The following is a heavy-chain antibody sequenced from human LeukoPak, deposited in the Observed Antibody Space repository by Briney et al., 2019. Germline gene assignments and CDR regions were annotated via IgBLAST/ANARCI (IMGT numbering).Heavy chain of an antibody. Sequence: PGGSLRLSCAASGFTFSSYAMHWARQAPGKGLEWVAVISYDGSNKYYADSVKGRFTISRDNSKNTLYLQMNSLRAEDTAVYYCARVGSPWFGELLNWFDPWGQGTLVTVSS. CDR2: ISYDGSNK. CDR3: ARVGSPWFGELLNWFDP. V-gene: IGHV3-30*04. J-gene: IGHJ5*02. CDR1: GFTFSSYA. D-gene: IGHD3-10*01.